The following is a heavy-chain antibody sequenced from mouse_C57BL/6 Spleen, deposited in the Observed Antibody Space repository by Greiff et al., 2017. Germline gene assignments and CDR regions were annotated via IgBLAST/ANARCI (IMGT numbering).Heavy chain of an antibody. CDR3: ASSLAYGSSHYYAMDY. V-gene: IGHV14-2*01. D-gene: IGHD1-1*01. CDR2: IDPEDGET. J-gene: IGHJ4*01. Sequence: VQLQQSGAELVKPGASVTLSCTASGFNIKDYYMHWVKQRTEQGLEWIGRIDPEDGETKYAPKFQGKATITADTSSNTAYLQLSSLTSEDTAVYYCASSLAYGSSHYYAMDYWGQGTSVTVSS. CDR1: GFNIKDYY.